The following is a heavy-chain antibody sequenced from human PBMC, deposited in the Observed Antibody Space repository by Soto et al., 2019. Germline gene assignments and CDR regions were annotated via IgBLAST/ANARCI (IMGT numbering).Heavy chain of an antibody. CDR1: GYTFTSYD. CDR2: MNPNSGNT. V-gene: IGHV1-8*01. D-gene: IGHD3-10*01. J-gene: IGHJ4*02. Sequence: ASVKVSCKASGYTFTSYDINWVRQATGQGLEWMGWMNPNSGNTGYAQKFQGRVTMTRNTSISTAYMELSSLRSEDTAVYYCARALTMVRDPAGYWGQGTLVTVSS. CDR3: ARALTMVRDPAGY.